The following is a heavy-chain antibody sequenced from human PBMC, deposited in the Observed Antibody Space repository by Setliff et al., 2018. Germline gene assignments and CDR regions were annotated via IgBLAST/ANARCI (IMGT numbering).Heavy chain of an antibody. Sequence: SETLSLTCTVSGGPVTRTTTFWSWIRQHPGKGLEWIGYIYYSGSTYYNPSLKSRVTVSVDTSKNQFSLKLSSVTAADTAVYYCARFITGTIGFDPWGQGTLVTVSS. CDR2: IYYSGST. J-gene: IGHJ5*02. D-gene: IGHD1-7*01. CDR3: ARFITGTIGFDP. CDR1: GGPVTRTTTF. V-gene: IGHV4-31*03.